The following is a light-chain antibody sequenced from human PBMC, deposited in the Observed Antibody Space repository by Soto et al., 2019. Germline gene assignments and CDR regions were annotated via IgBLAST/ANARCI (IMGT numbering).Light chain of an antibody. J-gene: IGKJ2*01. Sequence: DIQMTQSPSSLSASEGDRVTITCRASQSICSWLAWYQQRPGKAPKLLIYNASSSQSGVPARFSGSGYGTDFTLTISSLQPDDFATYYCQQSSSYPLTLGQGTRLEIK. CDR1: QSICSW. CDR2: NAS. V-gene: IGKV1-5*01. CDR3: QQSSSYPLT.